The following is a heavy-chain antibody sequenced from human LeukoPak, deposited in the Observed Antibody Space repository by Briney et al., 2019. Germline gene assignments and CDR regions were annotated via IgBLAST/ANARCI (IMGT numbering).Heavy chain of an antibody. CDR1: GFTFSSYW. D-gene: IGHD6-13*01. CDR2: INSDGSST. J-gene: IGHJ4*02. V-gene: IGHV3-74*01. Sequence: GGSLRLSCAASGFTFSSYWMHWVRQAPGKGLVWVSRINSDGSSTSYADSVKGRFTISRDNAKNTLYLQMNSLRAEDTAVYYCAREDPIAAPDYWGQGTLVTVSS. CDR3: AREDPIAAPDY.